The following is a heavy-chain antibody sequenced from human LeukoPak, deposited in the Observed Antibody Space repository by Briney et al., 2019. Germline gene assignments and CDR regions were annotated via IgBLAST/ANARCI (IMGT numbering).Heavy chain of an antibody. Sequence: GGSLRLSCAASGLTFSNAWMSWVRQAPGKGLEWVGRIKSKTDGGTTDYAAPVKGRFTISRDDSKKTLYLQMNNLKTEDTAVYYCTTGVSEDRGSGGDYYGMDVWGQGTTVTVSS. CDR2: IKSKTDGGTT. D-gene: IGHD2-15*01. J-gene: IGHJ6*02. CDR1: GLTFSNAW. CDR3: TTGVSEDRGSGGDYYGMDV. V-gene: IGHV3-15*01.